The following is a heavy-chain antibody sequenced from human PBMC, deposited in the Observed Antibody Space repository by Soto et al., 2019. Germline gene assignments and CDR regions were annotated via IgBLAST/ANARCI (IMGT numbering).Heavy chain of an antibody. Sequence: QVQLVQSGAEVKKPGASVKVSCKASGYTFTSYGISWVRQAPGQGLEWMGWMSAYNGNTNYAQKLQGRVTMTTDTPTSTAYMELRSLRSDDTAVYYCASSTGYCSGGSCYSVGYYFDYWGQGTLVTVSS. CDR2: MSAYNGNT. D-gene: IGHD2-15*01. V-gene: IGHV1-18*01. CDR3: ASSTGYCSGGSCYSVGYYFDY. J-gene: IGHJ4*02. CDR1: GYTFTSYG.